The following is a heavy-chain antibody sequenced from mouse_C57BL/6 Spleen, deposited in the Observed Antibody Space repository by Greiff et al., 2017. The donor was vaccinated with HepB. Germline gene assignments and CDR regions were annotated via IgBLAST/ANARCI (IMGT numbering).Heavy chain of an antibody. Sequence: QVQLQQPGAELVRPGSSVKLSCKASGYTFTSYWMHWVKQRPIQGLEWIGNIDPSDSETHYNQKFKDKATLTVDKSSSTAYMQLSSLTSEDSAVYYCAREHGSSPGAYWGQGTLVTVSA. V-gene: IGHV1-52*01. CDR1: GYTFTSYW. J-gene: IGHJ3*01. CDR3: AREHGSSPGAY. D-gene: IGHD1-1*01. CDR2: IDPSDSET.